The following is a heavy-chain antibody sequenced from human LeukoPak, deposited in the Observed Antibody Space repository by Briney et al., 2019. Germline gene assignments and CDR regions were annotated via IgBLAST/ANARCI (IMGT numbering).Heavy chain of an antibody. CDR2: INPSGGST. CDR1: GYTFTSYY. CDR3: ARGNYYGSGSRYYFDY. V-gene: IGHV1-46*03. D-gene: IGHD3-10*01. Sequence: ASVKVSCKASGYTFTSYYMHWVRQAPGQGLEWMGIINPSGGSTSYAQKFQGRVTMTRDTSTCTVYMELSSLRSEDTAVYYCARGNYYGSGSRYYFDYWGQGTLVTVSS. J-gene: IGHJ4*02.